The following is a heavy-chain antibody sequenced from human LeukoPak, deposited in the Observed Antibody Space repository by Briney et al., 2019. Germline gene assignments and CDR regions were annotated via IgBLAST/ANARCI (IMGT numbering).Heavy chain of an antibody. CDR3: ARGLVSSSWLRGLDAFDI. CDR1: GYTFTSYD. D-gene: IGHD6-13*01. Sequence: ASVKVSSKASGYTFTSYDINWVRQATGQGLEWMGWMNPNSGNTGYAQKFQGRVTMTRNTSISTAYMELSSLRSEDTAVYYCARGLVSSSWLRGLDAFDIWGQGTMVTVSS. J-gene: IGHJ3*02. V-gene: IGHV1-8*01. CDR2: MNPNSGNT.